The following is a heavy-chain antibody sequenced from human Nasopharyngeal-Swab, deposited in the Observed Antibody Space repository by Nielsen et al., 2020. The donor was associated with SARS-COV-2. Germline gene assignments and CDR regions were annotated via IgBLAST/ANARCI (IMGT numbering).Heavy chain of an antibody. CDR2: IYSGGST. J-gene: IGHJ6*02. D-gene: IGHD4-23*01. CDR1: GFTVSSNY. V-gene: IGHV3-66*01. CDR3: ARDRPIPGYGGNSYYYGMDV. Sequence: GESLKISCAASGFTVSSNYMSWVRQAPGKGLEWVSVIYSGGSTYYADSVQGRFTISRDNSKNTLYLQMNSLSAEDTAVYYCARDRPIPGYGGNSYYYGMDVWGQGTTVTVSS.